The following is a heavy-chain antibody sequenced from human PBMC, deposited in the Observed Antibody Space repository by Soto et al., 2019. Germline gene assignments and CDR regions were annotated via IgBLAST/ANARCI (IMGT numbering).Heavy chain of an antibody. D-gene: IGHD3-22*01. CDR3: ARGRPPVSSGYPYCLDY. CDR2: INHSGST. V-gene: IGHV4-34*01. CDR1: GGSFSGYY. Sequence: LSLTCAVYGGSFSGYYWSWIRQPPGKGLEWIGEINHSGSTNYNPSLKSRVTISADTSKNQFSLKLSSVTAADTAVYYCARGRPPVSSGYPYCLDYWGQGTLVTV. J-gene: IGHJ4*02.